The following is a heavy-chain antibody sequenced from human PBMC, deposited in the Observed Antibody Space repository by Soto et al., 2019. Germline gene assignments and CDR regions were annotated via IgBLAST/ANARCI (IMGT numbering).Heavy chain of an antibody. D-gene: IGHD3-10*01. CDR3: ATDYYGSGSYLASGGMDV. Sequence: QVQLQESGPGLVKPSQTLSLTCTVSGGSIRSGDYYWSWIRQPPGKGLEWIGYIYYSGSTYYNPSRKSRVTIAVDTSKIQFSLKLSSVTAADTAVYYCATDYYGSGSYLASGGMDVWGQGTTVTVSS. V-gene: IGHV4-30-4*01. J-gene: IGHJ6*02. CDR2: IYYSGST. CDR1: GGSIRSGDYY.